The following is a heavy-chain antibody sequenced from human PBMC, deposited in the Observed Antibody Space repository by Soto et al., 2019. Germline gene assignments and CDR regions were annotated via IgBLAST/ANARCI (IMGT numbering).Heavy chain of an antibody. Sequence: EVQLVESGGGLVQPGGSLRLSCAASGFTLSSYWMHWVRQAPGQGLVWVSRINSDGSSTSYADSVKGRVTISRDNAKNTLYLQMNCLRAEDTAVYYCAIDPGTGYYDSSGYYYDWCQGTRVTVSS. V-gene: IGHV3-74*01. CDR2: INSDGSST. CDR3: AIDPGTGYYDSSGYYYD. J-gene: IGHJ4*02. CDR1: GFTLSSYW. D-gene: IGHD3-22*01.